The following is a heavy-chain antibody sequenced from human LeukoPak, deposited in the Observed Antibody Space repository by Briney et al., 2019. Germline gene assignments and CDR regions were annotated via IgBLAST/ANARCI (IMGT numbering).Heavy chain of an antibody. CDR3: ARDQPGGYGIDY. V-gene: IGHV3-33*01. CDR1: GFTFSSYG. CDR2: IWYDGSNK. D-gene: IGHD4-17*01. Sequence: PGGSLRLSCAASGFTFSSYGMHWVRQAPGKGLEWVAVIWYDGSNKYYADSVKGRFTISRDNSKNTLYLQMNSLRAEDTAVYYCARDQPGGYGIDYWGQGTLVTASS. J-gene: IGHJ4*02.